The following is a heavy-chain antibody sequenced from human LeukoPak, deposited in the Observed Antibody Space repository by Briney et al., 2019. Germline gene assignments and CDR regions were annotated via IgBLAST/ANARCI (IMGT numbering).Heavy chain of an antibody. V-gene: IGHV3-48*01. J-gene: IGHJ4*02. CDR2: ISSSSSTI. CDR3: AKDSDIVVVVAPFDY. D-gene: IGHD2-15*01. CDR1: GFTFSSYS. Sequence: GGSLRLSCAASGFTFSSYSMNWVRQAPGKGLEWVSYISSSSSTIYYADSVKGRFTISRDNAKNSLYLRMNSLRAEDTAVYYCAKDSDIVVVVAPFDYWGQGTLVTVSS.